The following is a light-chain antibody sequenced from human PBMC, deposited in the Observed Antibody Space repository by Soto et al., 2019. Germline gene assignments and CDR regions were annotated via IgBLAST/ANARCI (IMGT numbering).Light chain of an antibody. J-gene: IGKJ5*01. CDR3: QQHNSYPIT. V-gene: IGKV1-9*01. Sequence: DIQLTQSPSSLSASVGDRVTITCRASQGLSSYLAWYQQKPGKAPKLLIYAASTLQSGVPSRFSGSGSGTEFTLTISSLQPEDFATYYCQQHNSYPITFGQGTRLEIK. CDR2: AAS. CDR1: QGLSSY.